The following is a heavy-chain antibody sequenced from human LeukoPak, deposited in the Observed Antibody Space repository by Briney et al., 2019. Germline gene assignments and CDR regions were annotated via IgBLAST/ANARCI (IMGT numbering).Heavy chain of an antibody. CDR2: TWSDGRSE. V-gene: IGHV3-33*01. CDR1: GVSLSSHG. J-gene: IGHJ4*02. Sequence: GRSLRLSCVVSGVSLSSHGMHWVRQAPGKRLEWLTFTWSDGRSEYYADSVKGRFSVSRDNSKNTVYLQIGSLRVEDTAVYYCARDRGNDYFDSWGQGTLVTVSS. CDR3: ARDRGNDYFDS.